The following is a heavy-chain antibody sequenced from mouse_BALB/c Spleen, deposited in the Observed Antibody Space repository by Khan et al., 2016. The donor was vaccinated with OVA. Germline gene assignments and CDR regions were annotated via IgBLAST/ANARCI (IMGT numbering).Heavy chain of an antibody. CDR2: INTYSGVP. CDR1: GYTFTTAG. CDR3: ARGGAAYYRNDGGAMDY. D-gene: IGHD2-14*01. V-gene: IGHV9-4*02. Sequence: QIQLVQSGPELKKPGETVRISCKASGYTFTTAGIQWVQKMPGKGLKWIGWINTYSGVPKYAADFKGRFAFSLETSPSTSYLQITNLTNEDTATYFCARGGAAYYRNDGGAMDYWGQGTSVTVSS. J-gene: IGHJ4*01.